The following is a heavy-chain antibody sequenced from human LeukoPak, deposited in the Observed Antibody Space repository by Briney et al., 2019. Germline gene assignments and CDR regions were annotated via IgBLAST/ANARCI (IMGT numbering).Heavy chain of an antibody. J-gene: IGHJ4*02. V-gene: IGHV4-34*01. CDR3: ASGRAGARNWNPGY. Sequence: SETLSLTCAVYGGSFSGYYWSWIRQPPGKGREWIGEINHSGSTNYNSSLKSRVTISVDTSKNQFSLRLSSVTAADTAVYYCASGRAGARNWNPGYWGQGTLVTVSS. D-gene: IGHD1-1*01. CDR1: GGSFSGYY. CDR2: INHSGST.